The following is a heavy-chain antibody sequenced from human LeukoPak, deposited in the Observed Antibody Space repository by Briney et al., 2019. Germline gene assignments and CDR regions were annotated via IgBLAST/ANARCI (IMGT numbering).Heavy chain of an antibody. Sequence: GGSLRLSCAASGFTFSNYAMSWVRQAPGKGLEWVSVIYSGGSPYYADSVKGRFTISRDNSKNTLFLQMNSLRAEDTAVYYCARGASVSTPELFDYWGQGTLVTVSS. CDR3: ARGASVSTPELFDY. D-gene: IGHD5/OR15-5a*01. CDR1: GFTFSNYA. V-gene: IGHV3-53*01. CDR2: IYSGGSP. J-gene: IGHJ4*02.